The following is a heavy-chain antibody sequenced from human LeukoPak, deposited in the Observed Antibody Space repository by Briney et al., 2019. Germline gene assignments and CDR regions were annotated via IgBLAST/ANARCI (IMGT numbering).Heavy chain of an antibody. D-gene: IGHD5-24*01. CDR1: GFTFSSYG. J-gene: IGHJ4*02. CDR2: ISYDGSNK. V-gene: IGHV3-30*03. Sequence: GGSLRLSCAASGFTFSSYGMHWVRQAPGKGLEWVALISYDGSNKYYTDSVKGRFTISRDNSKNTLYLQMNSLRAEDTAVYYCARPPGRDGYNDCVDDWGQGTLVTVSS. CDR3: ARPPGRDGYNDCVDD.